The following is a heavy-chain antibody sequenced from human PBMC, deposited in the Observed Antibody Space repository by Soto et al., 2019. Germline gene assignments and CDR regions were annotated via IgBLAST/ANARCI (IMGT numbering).Heavy chain of an antibody. CDR1: GYPVTSYG. J-gene: IGHJ5*02. CDR3: ARDPVGPAWFDP. D-gene: IGHD1-26*01. Sequence: QVQLVQSGAEVKKPGASVKVSCKASGYPVTSYGISWVRQAPGQGLEWMGWINTYNGNTNYAQKLQGRVTMTTDTSTSTAYVELRSLRSDDTAVYYCARDPVGPAWFDPWGQGTLVTVSS. V-gene: IGHV1-18*01. CDR2: INTYNGNT.